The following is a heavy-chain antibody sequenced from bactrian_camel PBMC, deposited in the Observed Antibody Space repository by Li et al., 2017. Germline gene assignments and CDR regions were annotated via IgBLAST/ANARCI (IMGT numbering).Heavy chain of an antibody. CDR2: IGSDRAT. V-gene: IGHV3S53*01. Sequence: VQLVESGGGSVQAGGSLTLSCESSKYTGSMNCMGWFRQVPGKQREKVALIGSDRATHYSQSVKGRFTISKDNAKNIMYLQMNSLKSEDTALYYCAIDPEIRQLGYNYWGQGTQVTVS. CDR1: KYTGSMNC. CDR3: AIDPEIRQLGYNY. J-gene: IGHJ4*01. D-gene: IGHD6*01.